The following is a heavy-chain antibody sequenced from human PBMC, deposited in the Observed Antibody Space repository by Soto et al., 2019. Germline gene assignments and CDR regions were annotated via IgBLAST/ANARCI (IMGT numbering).Heavy chain of an antibody. CDR3: ARSRIQLWSTFDY. CDR2: IYSGGST. J-gene: IGHJ4*02. Sequence: LRLSCAASGLTVSSNYMSWVRQAPGKGLEWVSAIYSGGSTYYADSVKGRFTISRDNSKNKLYLQMNSLRAEDTAVYYCARSRIQLWSTFDYWGQGTLVTVSS. D-gene: IGHD5-18*01. CDR1: GLTVSSNY. V-gene: IGHV3-53*01.